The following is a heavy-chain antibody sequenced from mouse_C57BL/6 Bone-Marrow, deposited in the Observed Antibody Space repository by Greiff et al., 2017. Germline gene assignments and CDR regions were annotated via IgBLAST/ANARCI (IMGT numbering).Heavy chain of an antibody. CDR3: ARWGTVVAKGYFDV. D-gene: IGHD1-1*01. CDR1: GYTFTSSW. Sequence: QVQLKQPGAELVKPGASVKLSCKASGYTFTSSWMQWVKQRPGQGLEWIGEIDPSDSYTNYNQKFKGKATLTVDTSSSTAYMQLSSLTSEDSAVYYCARWGTVVAKGYFDVWGTGTTVTVSS. CDR2: IDPSDSYT. J-gene: IGHJ1*03. V-gene: IGHV1-50*01.